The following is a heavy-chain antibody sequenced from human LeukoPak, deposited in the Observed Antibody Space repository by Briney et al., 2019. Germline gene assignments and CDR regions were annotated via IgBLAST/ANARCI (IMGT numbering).Heavy chain of an antibody. CDR1: AFIFSGHW. CDR3: ARGTGYSSGSNY. J-gene: IGHJ4*02. Sequence: GGSLRLSCEGSAFIFSGHWMNWVRQTPGKGLEWVASIKEDGSERQYVDSVKGRFSISRDNSKNTLYLQMNSLRAEDTAVYYCARGTGYSSGSNYWGQGTLVTVSS. V-gene: IGHV3-7*01. D-gene: IGHD6-19*01. CDR2: IKEDGSER.